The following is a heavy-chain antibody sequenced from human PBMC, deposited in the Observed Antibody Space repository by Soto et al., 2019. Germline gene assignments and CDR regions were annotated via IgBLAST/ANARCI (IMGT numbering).Heavy chain of an antibody. CDR3: ARDDPRYFDWSASDY. J-gene: IGHJ4*02. V-gene: IGHV3-21*05. D-gene: IGHD3-9*01. CDR1: GLTFSSYS. CDR2: ISSSSSYI. Sequence: GGSLRLSCAASGLTFSSYSMNWVRQAPGKGLEWVSYISSSSSYIFYADSVKGRFTISRDNAKNSLYLQMNSLRAEDTAVYYCARDDPRYFDWSASDYWGQGTLVTVSS.